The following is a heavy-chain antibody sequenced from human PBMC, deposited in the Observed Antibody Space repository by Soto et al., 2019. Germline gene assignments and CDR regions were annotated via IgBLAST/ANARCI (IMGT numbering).Heavy chain of an antibody. V-gene: IGHV1-2*02. D-gene: IGHD3-3*01. J-gene: IGHJ5*02. Sequence: ASVKVSCKASGYTFTGYFMHWVRQAPGQGLELMGWINPYSGGADYAQSFQGRVTMTRXXXXXXVXMXLXXXRFDDTAVYYCARVIRGAYYNSPLDTWGQGTVVTVSS. CDR3: ARVIRGAYYNSPLDT. CDR1: GYTFTGYF. CDR2: INPYSGGA.